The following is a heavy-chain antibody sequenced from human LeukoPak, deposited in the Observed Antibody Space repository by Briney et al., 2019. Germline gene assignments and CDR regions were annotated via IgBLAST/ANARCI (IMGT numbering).Heavy chain of an antibody. CDR1: GFTFSDAW. D-gene: IGHD6-25*01. Sequence: GRSLRISCVGSGFTFSDAWISWVRQAPGKGLEWVGRIKSKIDGGTIDYAAPVKGRFTISRDDSRNTLYLQMNSLKTEDTAVYYCTTRRQDGCWGQGTLVTVS. V-gene: IGHV3-15*01. J-gene: IGHJ4*02. CDR3: TTRRQDGC. CDR2: IKSKIDGGTI.